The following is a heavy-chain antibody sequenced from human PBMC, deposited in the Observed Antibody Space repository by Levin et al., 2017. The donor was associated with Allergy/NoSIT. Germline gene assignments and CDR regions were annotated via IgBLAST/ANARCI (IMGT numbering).Heavy chain of an antibody. V-gene: IGHV3-23*01. CDR2: ISGSGGST. J-gene: IGHJ4*02. D-gene: IGHD2-15*01. Sequence: PGGSLRLSCAASGFTFSSYAMSWVRQAPGKGLEWVSAISGSGGSTYYADSVKGRFTISRDNSKNTLYLQMNSLRAEDTAVYYCAKVPRDSDVIVVVVAATPAPDYWGQGTLVTVSS. CDR3: AKVPRDSDVIVVVVAATPAPDY. CDR1: GFTFSSYA.